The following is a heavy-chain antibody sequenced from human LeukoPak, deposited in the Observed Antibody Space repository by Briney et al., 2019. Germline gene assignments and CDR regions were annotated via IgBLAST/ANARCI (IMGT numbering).Heavy chain of an antibody. D-gene: IGHD3-10*01. Sequence: TGGSLRLSCATSGFTFENYAFHWVRQVPGKGLEWVSLISRDGGTTSYGDSVKGRFTISRDNRKNSLYMQMSSLKTEDSALYYCTKDFSGSYENWGQGTLVTVSS. CDR3: TKDFSGSYEN. J-gene: IGHJ4*02. CDR1: GFTFENYA. CDR2: ISRDGGTT. V-gene: IGHV3-43*02.